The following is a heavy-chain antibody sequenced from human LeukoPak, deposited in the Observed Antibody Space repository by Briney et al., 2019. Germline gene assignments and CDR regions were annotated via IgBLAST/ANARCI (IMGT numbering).Heavy chain of an antibody. CDR1: GYTFTGYY. J-gene: IGHJ5*02. CDR2: INPNSGGT. V-gene: IGHV1-2*02. D-gene: IGHD3-22*01. Sequence: ASVKVSCKASGYTFTGYYMHWVRQAPGQGLEWMGWINPNSGGTNYAQKFQGRVTMTRDTSISTAYMELSRLRSDDTAVYYCARDRGYYDSSVRTVWFDPWGQGTLVTVSS. CDR3: ARDRGYYDSSVRTVWFDP.